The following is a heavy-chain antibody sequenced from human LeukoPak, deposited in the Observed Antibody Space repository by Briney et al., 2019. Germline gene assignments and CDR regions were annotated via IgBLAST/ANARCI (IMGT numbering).Heavy chain of an antibody. Sequence: SETLSLTCTVSGGSISSYYWSWIRQPPGKGLEWIGNIYYSGSTNYNPSLKSRVTISVDTSKNQFSLKLSSVTAADTAVYYCARLSGYGLHYYYYMDVWGKGTTVTVSS. V-gene: IGHV4-59*01. D-gene: IGHD5-12*01. J-gene: IGHJ6*03. CDR2: IYYSGST. CDR3: ARLSGYGLHYYYYMDV. CDR1: GGSISSYY.